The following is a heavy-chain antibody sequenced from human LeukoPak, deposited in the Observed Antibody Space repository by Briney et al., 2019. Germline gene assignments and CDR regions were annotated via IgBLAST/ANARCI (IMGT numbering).Heavy chain of an antibody. Sequence: GGSLRLSCAASGFTFSSYIMNWVRQAPGKGLEWVSSISSSSSYIFYADSLKGPFTISRDNVKNSLHLQLNSLRAEDTAVYYCARSLLAGTGGLDYWGQGTLVTVSS. CDR2: ISSSSSYI. CDR1: GFTFSSYI. J-gene: IGHJ4*02. V-gene: IGHV3-21*01. D-gene: IGHD6-19*01. CDR3: ARSLLAGTGGLDY.